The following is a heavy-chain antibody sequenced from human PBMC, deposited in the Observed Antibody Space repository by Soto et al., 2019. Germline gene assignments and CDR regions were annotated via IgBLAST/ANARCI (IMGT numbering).Heavy chain of an antibody. Sequence: SETLSLTCTVSGGSISSGGYYWSWIRQHPGKGLEWIGYIYYIKTTYYNPSLKSRVTISLDTSKNQFSLKLSSVTAADTAVYYCARHTPAISISDHWGQGSLVTVSS. CDR2: IYYIKTT. J-gene: IGHJ4*02. D-gene: IGHD2-15*01. CDR1: GGSISSGGYY. V-gene: IGHV4-31*03. CDR3: ARHTPAISISDH.